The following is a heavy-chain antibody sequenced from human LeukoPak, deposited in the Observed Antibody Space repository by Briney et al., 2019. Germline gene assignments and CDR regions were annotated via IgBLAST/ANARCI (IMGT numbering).Heavy chain of an antibody. CDR3: ARARYSDF. V-gene: IGHV3-7*01. Sequence: GGSLRLSCVASGFTFSNYWMTWVRQAQGKGLEWVANIKEDGSEKNYADSVKGRFTISRDNAKNSLYLQMNSLRGEDTAVYYCARARYSDFWGQGILVTVSS. CDR1: GFTFSNYW. J-gene: IGHJ4*02. CDR2: IKEDGSEK.